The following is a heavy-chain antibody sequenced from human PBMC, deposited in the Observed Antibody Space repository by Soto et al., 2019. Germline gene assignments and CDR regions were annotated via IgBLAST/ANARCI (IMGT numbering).Heavy chain of an antibody. D-gene: IGHD7-27*01. V-gene: IGHV1-3*01. CDR1: GYTFSSYA. Sequence: QVHLVQSGAEVRKPGASVKVSCKAAGYTFSSYAMHWVRQAPGQRLEWMGWINAGYGNKKSSQKLQDRVNISRDTSASTAYMELTSLRSEDTAVYYCARDTGDGTFDFWGQGTLVTVSS. J-gene: IGHJ4*02. CDR2: INAGYGNK. CDR3: ARDTGDGTFDF.